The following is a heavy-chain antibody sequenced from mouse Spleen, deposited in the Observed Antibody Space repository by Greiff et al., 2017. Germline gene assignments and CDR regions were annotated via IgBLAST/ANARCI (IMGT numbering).Heavy chain of an antibody. D-gene: IGHD3-3*01. CDR3: ARRGEKRDRGYFDV. CDR1: GYTFTNYW. Sequence: QVQLKESGAELVRPGTSVKMSCKASGYTFTNYWIGWAKQRPGHGLEWIGDIYPGGGYTNYNEKFKGKATLTADKSSSTAYMQFSSLTSEDSAIYYCARRGEKRDRGYFDVWGTGTTVTVSS. CDR2: IYPGGGYT. J-gene: IGHJ1*03. V-gene: IGHV1-63*01.